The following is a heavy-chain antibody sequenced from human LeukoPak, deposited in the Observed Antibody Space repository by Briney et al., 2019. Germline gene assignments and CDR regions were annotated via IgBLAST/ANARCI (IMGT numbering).Heavy chain of an antibody. Sequence: SETLSLTCTVSGGSISSYYWSWIRQPPGKGLEWIGYIYYSGSTNYNPSLKSRVTISVDTSKNQFSLKLSSVTAADTAVYYCAREAGGQQLVYAFDIWGQGTMVTVSS. CDR3: AREAGGQQLVYAFDI. CDR2: IYYSGST. CDR1: GGSISSYY. J-gene: IGHJ3*02. D-gene: IGHD6-13*01. V-gene: IGHV4-59*01.